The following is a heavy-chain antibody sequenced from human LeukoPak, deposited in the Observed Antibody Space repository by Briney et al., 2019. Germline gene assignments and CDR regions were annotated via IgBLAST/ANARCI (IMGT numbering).Heavy chain of an antibody. CDR2: ISSSSSYI. Sequence: TPGGSLRLSCAASGFTFSSYSMNWVRQAPGKGLEWVSSISSSSSYIYYADSVKGRFTISRDNAKNSLYLQMNSLRAEDTAVYYCATAAAGTLGTYYYGTDVWGQGTTVTVSS. CDR3: ATAAAGTLGTYYYGTDV. CDR1: GFTFSSYS. J-gene: IGHJ6*02. D-gene: IGHD6-13*01. V-gene: IGHV3-21*01.